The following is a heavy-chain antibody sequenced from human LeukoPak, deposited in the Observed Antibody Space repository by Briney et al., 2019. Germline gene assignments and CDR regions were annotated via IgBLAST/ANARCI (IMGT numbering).Heavy chain of an antibody. CDR1: GFTFSSYG. V-gene: IGHV3-30*18. D-gene: IGHD3-10*01. Sequence: PGGSLRLSCAASGFTFSSYGMHWVRQAPGKGLEWVAVISYDGSNKYHADSVKGRFTISRDNSKNTLYLQMNSLRAEDTAVYYCAKDARGSGSYPDYWGQGTLVTVSS. J-gene: IGHJ4*02. CDR2: ISYDGSNK. CDR3: AKDARGSGSYPDY.